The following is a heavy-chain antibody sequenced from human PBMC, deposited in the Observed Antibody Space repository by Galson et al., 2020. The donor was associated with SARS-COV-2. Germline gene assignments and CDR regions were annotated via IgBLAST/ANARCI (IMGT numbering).Heavy chain of an antibody. CDR3: ARGEFFEFNYYGVDI. V-gene: IGHV4-61*02. D-gene: IGHD3-3*01. CDR1: GASIRSGRYH. J-gene: IGHJ6*02. Sequence: SETLSLTCTVSGASIRSGRYHWSWIRQPAGKGLESIARIYTSGNTNYNPSLKSRVTISLDTSKNQFSLRLRSVTAADTAVYYCARGEFFEFNYYGVDIWGQGTTVSVSS. CDR2: IYTSGNT.